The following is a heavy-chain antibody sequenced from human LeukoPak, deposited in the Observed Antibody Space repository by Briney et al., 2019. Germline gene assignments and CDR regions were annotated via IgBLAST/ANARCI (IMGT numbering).Heavy chain of an antibody. J-gene: IGHJ4*02. V-gene: IGHV3-48*03. CDR1: GFSFSIYE. CDR2: ISGSGNTR. CDR3: AKHPRYCSSTSCYASVYYFDY. Sequence: GGSLRLSCAASGFSFSIYEMHWVRQAPGKGLECISSISGSGNTRNYADPVKGRFTISRDNAKNAVYLQMNSLRAEDTAVYYCAKHPRYCSSTSCYASVYYFDYWGQGTLVTVSS. D-gene: IGHD2-2*01.